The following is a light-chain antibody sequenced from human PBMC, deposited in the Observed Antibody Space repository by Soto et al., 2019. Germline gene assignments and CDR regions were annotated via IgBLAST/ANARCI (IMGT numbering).Light chain of an antibody. V-gene: IGKV3-20*01. CDR1: QSLSNNIY. Sequence: IALTQSTGILSLSPRETATLSGRASQSLSNNIYLAWYQQKPGQAPRLLIFGASSRATGIPDRSSGSGSGTDFTLTISRLEPEDFAVYYCQQYGSSPQTFGQGTKVDIK. CDR3: QQYGSSPQT. J-gene: IGKJ1*01. CDR2: GAS.